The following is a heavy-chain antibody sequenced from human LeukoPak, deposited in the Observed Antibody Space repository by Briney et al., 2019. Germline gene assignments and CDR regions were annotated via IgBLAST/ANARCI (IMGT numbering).Heavy chain of an antibody. J-gene: IGHJ3*02. D-gene: IGHD3-22*01. CDR2: IYYSGST. Sequence: SETLSLTCTVSGGSISSYYWSWIRQPPGKGLEWIGYIYYSGSTNYNPSLKSRVTISVDTSKNQFSLKLSSVTAADTAVYYCARHAREDPTTYYYDSSGYYAFDIWGQGTMVTVSS. V-gene: IGHV4-59*08. CDR3: ARHAREDPTTYYYDSSGYYAFDI. CDR1: GGSISSYY.